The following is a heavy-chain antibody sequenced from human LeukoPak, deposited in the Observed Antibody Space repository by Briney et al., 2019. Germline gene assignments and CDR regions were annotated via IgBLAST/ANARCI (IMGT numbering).Heavy chain of an antibody. Sequence: GGSLRLSCAASGFTFSSYWMSWVRQAPGKGLEWVANIKQDGSEKYYVDSVRGRFTISRDNAKNSLYLQMNSLRAEDTAVYYCARDRVAAAGIRYFDYWGQGTLVTVSS. J-gene: IGHJ4*02. CDR3: ARDRVAAAGIRYFDY. D-gene: IGHD6-13*01. V-gene: IGHV3-7*01. CDR1: GFTFSSYW. CDR2: IKQDGSEK.